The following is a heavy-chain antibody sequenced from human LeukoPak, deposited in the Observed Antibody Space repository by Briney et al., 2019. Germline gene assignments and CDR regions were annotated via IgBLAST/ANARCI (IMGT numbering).Heavy chain of an antibody. CDR3: AHSPEYCGADCYSNFDY. Sequence: ESGPTLVKPTQTLTLTCTFSGFSLSTNGVGVGWIRQPPGKALEWLALIYWDGDQRYSPSLNNRLTVTKDTSKDQVILTMTNMDPVDTGTYYCAHSPEYCGADCYSNFDYWGQGTLVTVSS. CDR2: IYWDGDQ. D-gene: IGHD2-21*02. J-gene: IGHJ4*02. V-gene: IGHV2-5*02. CDR1: GFSLSTNGVG.